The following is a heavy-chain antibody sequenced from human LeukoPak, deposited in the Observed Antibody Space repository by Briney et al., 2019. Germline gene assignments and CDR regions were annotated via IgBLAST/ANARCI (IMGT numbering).Heavy chain of an antibody. J-gene: IGHJ3*02. CDR1: GFSVSGYW. D-gene: IGHD3-10*01. V-gene: IGHV3-7*01. Sequence: PGGSLRLACAASGFSVSGYWMTWVRQAPEKGLEWVANIREDGNEKNYMDSVKGRLTISRDNAENSVFLQMNSLRVEDTAVYYCARDAGGRSGSYYYDALDIWGQGTMVTVSP. CDR2: IREDGNEK. CDR3: ARDAGGRSGSYYYDALDI.